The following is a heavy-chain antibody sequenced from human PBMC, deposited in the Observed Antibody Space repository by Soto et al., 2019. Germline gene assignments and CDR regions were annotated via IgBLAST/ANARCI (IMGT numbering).Heavy chain of an antibody. J-gene: IGHJ4*02. V-gene: IGHV4-4*07. CDR3: SRACSNNSCYDVFEY. D-gene: IGHD2-2*01. Sequence: SETLSLTCTVSVGSSSSYYWSWIRQPAGKGLEWIGRIYTSGSANYNPSLKSRVTMSVYTSKNQFSLKLSSVTAADTAVYYCSRACSNNSCYDVFEYLGQGTMVTFSS. CDR2: IYTSGSA. CDR1: VGSSSSYY.